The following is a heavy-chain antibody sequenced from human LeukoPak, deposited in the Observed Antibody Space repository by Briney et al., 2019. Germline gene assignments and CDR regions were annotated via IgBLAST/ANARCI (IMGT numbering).Heavy chain of an antibody. J-gene: IGHJ6*02. D-gene: IGHD3-9*01. CDR1: GGSISSYY. Sequence: SETLSLTCTVSGGSISSYYWSRIRQPPGKGLEWIGYIYHSGSTNYNPSLKSRVTISVDTSKNQFSLKLSSVTAADTAVYYCAGDNPIILTGGYYYYGMDVWGQGTTVTVSS. CDR2: IYHSGST. V-gene: IGHV4-59*01. CDR3: AGDNPIILTGGYYYYGMDV.